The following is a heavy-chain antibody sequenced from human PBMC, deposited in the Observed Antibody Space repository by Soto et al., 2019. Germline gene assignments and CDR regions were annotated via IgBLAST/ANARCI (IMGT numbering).Heavy chain of an antibody. D-gene: IGHD4-17*01. CDR1: GFSFKDAW. Sequence: EVQLVESGGGFVESGGSLRLSCAASGFSFKDAWMTWVRQAPGKGLEWVGRIKSSTDGGTADYGAAVKGRFTMSRDDSKYTLYLHMDGLKREDTGVYYCTGFFQLRVILFDYWGPGTQGNVSS. V-gene: IGHV3-15*07. CDR2: IKSSTDGGTA. CDR3: TGFFQLRVILFDY. J-gene: IGHJ4*02.